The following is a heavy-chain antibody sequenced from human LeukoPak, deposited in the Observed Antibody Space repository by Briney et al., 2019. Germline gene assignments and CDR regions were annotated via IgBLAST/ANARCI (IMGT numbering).Heavy chain of an antibody. V-gene: IGHV4-39*01. CDR1: GGSISNSRYY. D-gene: IGHD3-9*01. CDR3: ARWGDYDILTGLLSSSASGFDY. J-gene: IGHJ4*02. Sequence: PSETLSLTCSVSGGSISNSRYYWGWLRQPPGKGLEWIGSIYYSGSTYYNPSLKSRVTISVDTSKNQFSLKLSSVTAADTAVYYCARWGDYDILTGLLSSSASGFDYWGQGTLVTVSS. CDR2: IYYSGST.